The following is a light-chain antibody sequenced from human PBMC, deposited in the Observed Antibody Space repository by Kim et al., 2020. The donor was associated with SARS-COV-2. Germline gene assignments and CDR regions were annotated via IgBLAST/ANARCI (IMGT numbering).Light chain of an antibody. CDR1: SSNIGNNY. V-gene: IGLV1-51*01. CDR2: DNN. J-gene: IGLJ3*02. Sequence: PGKKVIISCSGSSSNIGNNYVSWYQQRPGTAPKLLIYDNNKRPSGIPDRFSGSKSGTSATLGITGLQTGDEADYYCGTWDSSLSAVFGGGTQLTVL. CDR3: GTWDSSLSAV.